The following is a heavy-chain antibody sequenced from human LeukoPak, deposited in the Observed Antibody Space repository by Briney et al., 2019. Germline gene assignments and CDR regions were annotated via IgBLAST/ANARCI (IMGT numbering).Heavy chain of an antibody. D-gene: IGHD2-15*01. CDR3: ARADCSGGSCYSTY. J-gene: IGHJ4*02. V-gene: IGHV4-59*01. CDR2: IYYSGST. Sequence: KSSETLSLTCTVSGGSISSYYWSWIRQPPGKGLEWIGYIYYSGSTNYNASLKSRVTISVDTSKNQFSLKLSSVTAADTAVYYCARADCSGGSCYSTYWGQGTLVTVSS. CDR1: GGSISSYY.